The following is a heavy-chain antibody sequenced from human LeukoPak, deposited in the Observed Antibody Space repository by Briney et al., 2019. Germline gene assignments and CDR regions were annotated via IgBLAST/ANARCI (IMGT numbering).Heavy chain of an antibody. CDR3: AKAGGDSCDYYYFDY. V-gene: IGHV3-30*18. CDR1: GFTFGSYG. CDR2: ISYDGSNK. Sequence: GGSLRLSCAASGFTFGSYGMHWVRHAPGKGLEWVSVISYDGSNKYYADSVKGRFTISRHNSKNTLYLQMNSLRAEDTAVYYCAKAGGDSCDYYYFDYWGQGTLVTVSS. D-gene: IGHD4-17*01. J-gene: IGHJ4*02.